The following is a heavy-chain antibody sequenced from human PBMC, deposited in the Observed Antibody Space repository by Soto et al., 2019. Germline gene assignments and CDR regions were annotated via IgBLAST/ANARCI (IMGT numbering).Heavy chain of an antibody. CDR1: GGTFSSYA. CDR2: IIPIFGTA. V-gene: IGHV1-69*06. CDR3: AREYSSSEGNWFDP. J-gene: IGHJ5*02. D-gene: IGHD6-6*01. Sequence: SVKVFCMASGGTFSSYAISRVRQAPGQGLEWMGGIIPIFGTANYAQKFQGRVTITADKSTSTAYMELSSLRSEDTAVYYCAREYSSSEGNWFDPWGQGTLVTVSS.